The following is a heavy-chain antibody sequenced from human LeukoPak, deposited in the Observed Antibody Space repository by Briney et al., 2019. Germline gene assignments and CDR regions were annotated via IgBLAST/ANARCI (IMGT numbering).Heavy chain of an antibody. D-gene: IGHD2-2*01. CDR2: ISAYNGNT. V-gene: IGHV1-18*01. CDR1: GYTFTSYG. Sequence: ASVKVSCKASGYTFTSYGISWVRQAPGQGLEWMGWISAYNGNTNYAQKLQGRVTMTTDTSTSTAYMELRSLRSDDPAVYYCARSKYQLLFSYYMDVWGKGTTVTVSS. CDR3: ARSKYQLLFSYYMDV. J-gene: IGHJ6*03.